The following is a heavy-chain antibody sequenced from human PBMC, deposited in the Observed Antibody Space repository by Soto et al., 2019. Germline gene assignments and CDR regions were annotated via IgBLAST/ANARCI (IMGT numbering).Heavy chain of an antibody. J-gene: IGHJ4*02. CDR3: ARTTAVPNSLRSRYFFDY. D-gene: IGHD4-17*01. V-gene: IGHV4-61*01. Sequence: SETLSLTCTVSGGSVSSDSYYWTWIRQPPGKGLEWIGLIYNSGDTNYNPSLKSRVTISLDTSKNQFSLKLNSVTAADTAVYYCARTTAVPNSLRSRYFFDYWGQGTLVTVSS. CDR2: IYNSGDT. CDR1: GGSVSSDSYY.